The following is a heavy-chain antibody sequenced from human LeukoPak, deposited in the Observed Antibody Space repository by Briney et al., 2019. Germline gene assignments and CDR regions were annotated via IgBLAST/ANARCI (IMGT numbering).Heavy chain of an antibody. CDR2: TLYDGGSK. Sequence: GGSLRLSCAVSGFTFNNYAVHWVRQAPGKGLEWVAITLYDGGSKYSADSVKGRFTISRDNSKNTLYLQMNSLRAEDTAVYYCARGAYYDSSVSKLDIWGQGTMVTVSS. V-gene: IGHV3-30-3*01. J-gene: IGHJ3*02. CDR3: ARGAYYDSSVSKLDI. D-gene: IGHD3-22*01. CDR1: GFTFNNYA.